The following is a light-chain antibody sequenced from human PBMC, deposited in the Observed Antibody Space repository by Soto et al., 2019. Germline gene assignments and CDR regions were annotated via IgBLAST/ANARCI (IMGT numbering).Light chain of an antibody. J-gene: IGKJ1*01. Sequence: DIQMTQSPSTLSASVGDRVTITCRASQSISSWLAWYQHKPGKAPKLLISDASNLESGVPSRFSGSGSGTEFTLTISSLQPDDFAIYYCQQSHNYPRTFGQGTKVEIK. CDR3: QQSHNYPRT. CDR1: QSISSW. V-gene: IGKV1-5*01. CDR2: DAS.